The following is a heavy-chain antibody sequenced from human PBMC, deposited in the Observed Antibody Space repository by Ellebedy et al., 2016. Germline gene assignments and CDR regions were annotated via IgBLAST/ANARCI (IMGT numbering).Heavy chain of an antibody. V-gene: IGHV3-23*01. CDR1: GFTFSSYA. Sequence: GESLKISXAASGFTFSSYAMSWVRQAPGKGLEWVSAISGSGGSTYYADSVKGRFTISRDNSKNTLYLQMNSLRAEDTAVYYCAKRSRYGSLTPIVDYWGQGTLVTVSS. D-gene: IGHD4-23*01. CDR3: AKRSRYGSLTPIVDY. J-gene: IGHJ4*02. CDR2: ISGSGGST.